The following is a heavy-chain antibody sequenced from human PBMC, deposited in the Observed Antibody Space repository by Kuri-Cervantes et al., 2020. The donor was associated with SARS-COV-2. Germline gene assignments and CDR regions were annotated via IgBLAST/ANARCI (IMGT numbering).Heavy chain of an antibody. J-gene: IGHJ4*02. D-gene: IGHD4-17*01. V-gene: IGHV1-69*13. CDR1: RDTFTTFG. CDR3: ARDVGYGDSSELDITYFDF. CDR2: IIPFFGTP. Sequence: SVKVSCKASRDTFTTFGFSWVRQAPGQGLEWMGGIIPFFGTPSYAQRFQGRVTISADEPTRTVYMEMSSLTLEDTAVYFCARDVGYGDSSELDITYFDFWGQGTLVTVSS.